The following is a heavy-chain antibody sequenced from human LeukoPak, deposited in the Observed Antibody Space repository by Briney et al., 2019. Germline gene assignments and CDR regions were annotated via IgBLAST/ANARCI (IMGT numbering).Heavy chain of an antibody. Sequence: GGSLRLSCAASGFTFSSYAMHWVRQAPGKGLEWVAVISYDGSNKYYADSVKGRFTISRDNSKNTLYLQMNSLRAEDTAVYYCAIEKVVTATPSCLDPWGQGTLVTVSS. V-gene: IGHV3-30-3*01. CDR2: ISYDGSNK. J-gene: IGHJ5*02. CDR3: AIEKVVTATPSCLDP. CDR1: GFTFSSYA. D-gene: IGHD2-21*02.